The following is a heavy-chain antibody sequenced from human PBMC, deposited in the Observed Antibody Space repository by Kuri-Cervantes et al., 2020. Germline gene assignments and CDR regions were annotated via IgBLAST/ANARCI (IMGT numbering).Heavy chain of an antibody. Sequence: GESLKISCAASGFTFSDYYMSWIRQAPGKGLEWVSYISSSGSTIYYADSVKGRFTISRDNAKNSLYLQMNSLRAEDTAVYYCAIDSGGYAEHYWGQGTLVTVSS. D-gene: IGHD5-12*01. V-gene: IGHV3-11*01. CDR1: GFTFSDYY. J-gene: IGHJ4*02. CDR3: AIDSGGYAEHY. CDR2: ISSSGSTI.